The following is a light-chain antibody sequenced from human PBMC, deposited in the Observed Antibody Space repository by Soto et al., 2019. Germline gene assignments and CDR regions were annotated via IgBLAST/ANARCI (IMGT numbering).Light chain of an antibody. V-gene: IGKV3D-15*01. Sequence: EVIMTQSPATLSVSPGERATLSCRASQTVSSHLAWYQQKNGQAPRLLIYHSSIRATGIPARLSGSGPGTDFSLTISSLQSQDFAVYYCQQYHTWPFSTTFGQRTRMEIK. CDR1: QTVSSH. CDR3: QQYHTWPFSTT. CDR2: HSS. J-gene: IGKJ5*01.